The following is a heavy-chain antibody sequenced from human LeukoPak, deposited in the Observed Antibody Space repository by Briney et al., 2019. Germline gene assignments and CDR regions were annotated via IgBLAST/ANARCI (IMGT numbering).Heavy chain of an antibody. J-gene: IGHJ4*02. Sequence: GGSLRLSCAASGFTFRSYAMNWVRQAPGKGLEWVSAISGSGSSTYYADSVKGRFTISRDNSKNTLYLQMNSLRAEDTAVYYCAKDRRAGSYDYWGQGTLVTVSS. CDR2: ISGSGSST. CDR1: GFTFRSYA. CDR3: AKDRRAGSYDY. D-gene: IGHD3-10*01. V-gene: IGHV3-23*01.